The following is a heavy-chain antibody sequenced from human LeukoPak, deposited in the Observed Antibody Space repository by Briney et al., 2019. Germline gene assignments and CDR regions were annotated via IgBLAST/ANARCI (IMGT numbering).Heavy chain of an antibody. CDR1: GFSVDNQY. J-gene: IGHJ4*02. Sequence: GGSLRLSCAVSGFSVDNQYMTWVRQAPGKGLEWVSLIYSGGATYYTDSVKGRFTISRDNSKDTLYLQMNSLRTDDTAVYLCTRPLSPVPNWGQGTLVTVSS. D-gene: IGHD1-1*01. CDR3: TRPLSPVPN. CDR2: IYSGGAT. V-gene: IGHV3-66*01.